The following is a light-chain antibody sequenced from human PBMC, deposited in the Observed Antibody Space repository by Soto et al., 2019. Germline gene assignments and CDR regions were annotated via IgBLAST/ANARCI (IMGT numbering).Light chain of an antibody. J-gene: IGKJ4*01. CDR2: DTS. V-gene: IGKV3-15*01. Sequence: EVVMTQSPATLSVSPGEGVTLSCRASQGIGDTLAWYQHKPGQTPRPLIYDTSTRATGVPARFSGSRSGPEIILTINSLESEAVVIYYCQSYNNCPLTFGGGTKVESK. CDR3: QSYNNCPLT. CDR1: QGIGDT.